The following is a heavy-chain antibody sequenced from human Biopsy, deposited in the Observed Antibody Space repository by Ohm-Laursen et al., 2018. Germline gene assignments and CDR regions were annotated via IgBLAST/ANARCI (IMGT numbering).Heavy chain of an antibody. CDR1: GVSISVDGYY. J-gene: IGHJ2*01. D-gene: IGHD3-9*01. CDR2: ISYNERT. V-gene: IGHV4-31*03. Sequence: TLSLTCTVSGVSISVDGYYWAWIRQRPGEGLEWIGYISYNERTHYNPSLTSRLAISFDTSNNRISLQLRSVSVADTAVYYCVREPKTGTAEAWYFDLWGRGSPVTVPS. CDR3: VREPKTGTAEAWYFDL.